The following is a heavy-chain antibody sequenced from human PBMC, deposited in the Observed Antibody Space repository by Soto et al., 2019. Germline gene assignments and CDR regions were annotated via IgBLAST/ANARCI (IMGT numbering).Heavy chain of an antibody. J-gene: IGHJ4*02. CDR2: ISGHNGNT. Sequence: ASVKVSCKASGYTFTSYGISWVRQAPGQGLEWMGWISGHNGNTYYAQKLQGRVTMTADTSTSTAYMELRSLRSDDTAVYYCARDGIYDVLTGYYYSFDYWGQRALVTGSS. D-gene: IGHD3-9*01. V-gene: IGHV1-18*01. CDR3: ARDGIYDVLTGYYYSFDY. CDR1: GYTFTSYG.